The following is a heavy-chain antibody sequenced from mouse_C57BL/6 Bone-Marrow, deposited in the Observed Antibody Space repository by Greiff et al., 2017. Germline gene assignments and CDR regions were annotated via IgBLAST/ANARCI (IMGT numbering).Heavy chain of an antibody. J-gene: IGHJ2*01. CDR1: GFSLTSYG. CDR3: AKQGRVASY. V-gene: IGHV2-3*01. CDR2: IWGDGST. D-gene: IGHD6-1*01. Sequence: VKLVESGPGLVAPSQSLSITCTASGFSLTSYGVSWVRQPPGKGLEWLGVIWGDGSTTYHSALISRLCISKDNSKSQVLLKQNSLQTDDTATYYCAKQGRVASYWGKGTTLTVSS.